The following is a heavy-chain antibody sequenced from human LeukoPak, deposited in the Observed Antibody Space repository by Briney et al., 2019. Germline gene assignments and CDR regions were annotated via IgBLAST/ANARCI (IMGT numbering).Heavy chain of an antibody. J-gene: IGHJ3*02. CDR3: ARDRSSWYLIDAFDI. CDR2: ISYDGSNK. CDR1: GFTFSSYA. Sequence: GGSLRLSCAASGFTFSSYAMHWVRQAPGKGLEWVAVISYDGSNKYYADSVKGRFTISRDNSKNTLYLQMNSLRAEDTAVYYCARDRSSWYLIDAFDIWGQGTMVTVSS. D-gene: IGHD6-13*01. V-gene: IGHV3-30-3*01.